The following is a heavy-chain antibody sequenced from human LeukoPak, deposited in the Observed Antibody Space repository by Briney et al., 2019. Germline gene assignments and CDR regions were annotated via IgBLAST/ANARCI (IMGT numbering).Heavy chain of an antibody. CDR3: AREVGGPSTSRYYYYGMDV. D-gene: IGHD2-2*01. V-gene: IGHV1-2*02. CDR2: INPNSGGT. J-gene: IGHJ6*02. Sequence: APGQXXXWMGWINPNSGGTNYAQKFQGRVTMTRDTSISTAYMELSRLRSDDTAVYYCAREVGGPSTSRYYYYGMDVWGQGTTVTVSS.